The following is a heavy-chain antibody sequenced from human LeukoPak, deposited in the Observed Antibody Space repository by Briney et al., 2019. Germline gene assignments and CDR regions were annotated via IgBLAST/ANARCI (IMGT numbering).Heavy chain of an antibody. J-gene: IGHJ4*02. CDR2: IYYSGST. V-gene: IGHV4-59*01. CDR1: GGSISNYY. D-gene: IGHD6-13*01. CDR3: ARGYSIAAAGFSDY. Sequence: SETLSLTCIVSGGSISNYYWSWIRQPPGKGLEWIGYIYYSGSTNYNPSLKSRVTISVDTSKNQFSPKLSSVTAADTAVYYCARGYSIAAAGFSDYWGQGTLVTVSS.